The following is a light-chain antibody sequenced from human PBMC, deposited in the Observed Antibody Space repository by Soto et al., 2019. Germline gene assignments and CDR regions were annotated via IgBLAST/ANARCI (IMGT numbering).Light chain of an antibody. CDR1: QSVLYSSNNRNY. V-gene: IGKV4-1*01. J-gene: IGKJ4*01. CDR2: WAS. Sequence: DIVMTQSPASLAASLGERATINCKSSQSVLYSSNNRNYLAWYQQKPGQAPKLLIYWASTRESGVPDRFSGSGSGTDFTLTISSLQAEDVAVYYCQQYYSTPLTFGGGTKVDI. CDR3: QQYYSTPLT.